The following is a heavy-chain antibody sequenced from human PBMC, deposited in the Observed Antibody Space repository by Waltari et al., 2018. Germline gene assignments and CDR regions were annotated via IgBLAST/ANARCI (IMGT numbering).Heavy chain of an antibody. CDR1: GFTFSSYG. D-gene: IGHD5-12*01. V-gene: IGHV3-30*18. Sequence: QVQLVESGGGVVQPGTSLRLSCAASGFTFSSYGMHWVRQAPGKGLGWVAVISYDGSHKYYADSVKGRFTISRDNSKNTLYLQMSSLRAEDTAVYYCAKDFKRGYTGYNSFFDYWGQGTLDTVSS. CDR3: AKDFKRGYTGYNSFFDY. J-gene: IGHJ4*02. CDR2: ISYDGSHK.